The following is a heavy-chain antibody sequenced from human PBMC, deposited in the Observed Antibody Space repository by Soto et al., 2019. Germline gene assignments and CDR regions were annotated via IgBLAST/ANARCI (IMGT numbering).Heavy chain of an antibody. CDR1: GFTFSSYG. CDR2: ISYDGSNK. Sequence: QVQLVESGGGVVQPGRSLRLSCAASGFTFSSYGMHWVRQAPGKGLEGVAVISYDGSNKYYADSVKGRFTISRDNSKNTLDLQMNSLRAEDTAVYYCAKDYSYAFDIWGQGTMVTVSS. CDR3: AKDYSYAFDI. D-gene: IGHD4-4*01. V-gene: IGHV3-30*18. J-gene: IGHJ3*02.